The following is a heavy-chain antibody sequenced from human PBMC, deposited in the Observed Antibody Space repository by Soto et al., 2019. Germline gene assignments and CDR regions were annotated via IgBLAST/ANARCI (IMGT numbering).Heavy chain of an antibody. Sequence: QVQLVESGGGVVQPGRSLKLSCAASGFSFSSYGMHWVRQTPGKGLEWVAAISYDGSNTYYADSVKGRFTISRDNSKNTLYLQMNSLRAEDTAVYYCAKEGPSRVARGGSYYMAYEYWGQGTLVTVSS. CDR3: AKEGPSRVARGGSYYMAYEY. J-gene: IGHJ4*02. D-gene: IGHD1-26*01. V-gene: IGHV3-30*18. CDR1: GFSFSSYG. CDR2: ISYDGSNT.